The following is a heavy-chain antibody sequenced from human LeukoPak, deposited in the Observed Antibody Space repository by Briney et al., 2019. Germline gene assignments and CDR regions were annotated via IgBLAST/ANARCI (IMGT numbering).Heavy chain of an antibody. CDR1: GGSISSDY. Sequence: SETLSLTCTVSGGSISSDYWSWIRQSPGRGLEWIGYIYYSGTTSYNPSLKSRVTISLDTSKNQFSLKLSSVTAADTAVYYCARGANWGSPDYWGQGTLVTVSS. J-gene: IGHJ4*02. V-gene: IGHV4-59*01. CDR2: IYYSGTT. D-gene: IGHD7-27*01. CDR3: ARGANWGSPDY.